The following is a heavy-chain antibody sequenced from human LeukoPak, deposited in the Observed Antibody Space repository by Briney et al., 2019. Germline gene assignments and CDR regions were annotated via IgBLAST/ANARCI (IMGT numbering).Heavy chain of an antibody. D-gene: IGHD1-26*01. Sequence: GGPLRLSCAASGFTFSSYSMNWVRQAPGKGLEWVSYISSSSSYIYYADSVKGRFTISRDNAKNSLYLQMNSLRAEDTAVYYCARDPTRPIIVGYYFDYWGQGTLVTVSS. CDR1: GFTFSSYS. J-gene: IGHJ4*02. CDR3: ARDPTRPIIVGYYFDY. CDR2: ISSSSSYI. V-gene: IGHV3-21*01.